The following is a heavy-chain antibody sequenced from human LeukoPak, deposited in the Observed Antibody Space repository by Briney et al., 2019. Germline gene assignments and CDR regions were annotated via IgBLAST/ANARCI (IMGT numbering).Heavy chain of an antibody. D-gene: IGHD5-24*01. Sequence: ASVKVSCKASGYTFTSYYMHWVRQAPGQGLEWMGIINPSGGSTSYAQKFQGRVTMTRDTSTSTVYMELSSLRSEDTAVYYCARDLNLGWLQPFLDYWGQGTLVTVSS. CDR2: INPSGGST. V-gene: IGHV1-46*01. CDR3: ARDLNLGWLQPFLDY. J-gene: IGHJ4*02. CDR1: GYTFTSYY.